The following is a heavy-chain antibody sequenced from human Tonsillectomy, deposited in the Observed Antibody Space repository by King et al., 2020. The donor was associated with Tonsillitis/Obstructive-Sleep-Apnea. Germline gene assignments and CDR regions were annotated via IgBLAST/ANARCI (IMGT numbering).Heavy chain of an antibody. J-gene: IGHJ6*02. CDR1: GYTLTELS. V-gene: IGHV1-24*01. D-gene: IGHD6-13*01. CDR2: FDPEDGET. Sequence: QLVQSGAEVKKPGASVKVSCKVSGYTLTELSMHWVRQAPGKGLEWMGGFDPEDGETIYAQKFQGRVTMTEDTSTDTAYMELSSLRSEDTAVYYCATASGGESSSWYVPYYYYGMDVWGQGTTVTVSS. CDR3: ATASGGESSSWYVPYYYYGMDV.